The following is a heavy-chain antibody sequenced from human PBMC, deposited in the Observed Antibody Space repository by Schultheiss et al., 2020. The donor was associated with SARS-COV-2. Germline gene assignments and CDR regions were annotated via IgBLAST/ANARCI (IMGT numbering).Heavy chain of an antibody. D-gene: IGHD3-10*02. CDR2: IYYSGST. Sequence: SETLSLTCTVSGGSISSGGYYWSWIRQHPGKGLEWIGYIYYSGSTYYNPSLKSRVTISVDTSKNHLSLNLTSVTAADTAVYFCARRMFYYYGMDVWGQGTTVTVSS. CDR3: ARRMFYYYGMDV. CDR1: GGSISSGGYY. V-gene: IGHV4-31*03. J-gene: IGHJ6*02.